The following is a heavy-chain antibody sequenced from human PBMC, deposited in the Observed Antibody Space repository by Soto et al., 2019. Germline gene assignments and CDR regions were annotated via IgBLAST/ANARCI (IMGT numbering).Heavy chain of an antibody. D-gene: IGHD6-13*01. CDR1: GFTFSSYA. J-gene: IGHJ6*03. V-gene: IGHV3-23*01. CDR2: ISGSGGSI. CDR3: ANLAAGYYYYYYYMDV. Sequence: EVQLLESGGGLVQPGGSLRLSCAASGFTFSSYAMSWVRQAPGKGLEWVSAISGSGGSIYYADSVKGRFTISRDNSKNTLYLQMNSLRAEDTAVYYCANLAAGYYYYYYYMDVWGKGTTVTVSS.